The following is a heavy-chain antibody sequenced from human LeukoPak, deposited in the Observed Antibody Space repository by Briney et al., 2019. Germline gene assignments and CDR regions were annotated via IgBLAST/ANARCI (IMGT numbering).Heavy chain of an antibody. CDR2: INHSGST. CDR1: GGSFSGYY. D-gene: IGHD6-19*01. CDR3: ARGTSGNVAVAGMFDP. V-gene: IGHV4-34*01. J-gene: IGHJ5*02. Sequence: KPSETLSLTCAVYGGSFSGYYWSWIRQPPGKGLEWIGEINHSGSTNYNPSLKSRVSISVDTSKNQFSLKLSSVTAADTAVYYCARGTSGNVAVAGMFDPWGQGTLVTVSS.